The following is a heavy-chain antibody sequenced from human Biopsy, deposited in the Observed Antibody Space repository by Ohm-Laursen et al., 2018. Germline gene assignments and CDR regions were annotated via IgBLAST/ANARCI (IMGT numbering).Heavy chain of an antibody. J-gene: IGHJ4*02. V-gene: IGHV4-38-2*01. CDR3: ARIIARSSGSSNYFDY. CDR2: ISHSGNT. D-gene: IGHD3-22*01. CDR1: GFSISSGHY. Sequence: SETLSLTCAVFGFSISSGHYWAWIRQPPGKGLEWIGTISHSGNTYYNPSLKTRVTMSLDTSKNQFSLRLSSVTAVDTAIYYCARIIARSSGSSNYFDYWGQGTLVTVSS.